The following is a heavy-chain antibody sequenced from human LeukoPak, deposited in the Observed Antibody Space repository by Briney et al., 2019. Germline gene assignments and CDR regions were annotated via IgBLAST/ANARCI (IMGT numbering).Heavy chain of an antibody. CDR2: IYSSGNT. CDR1: GVSISSYY. V-gene: IGHV4-4*07. D-gene: IGHD1-26*01. J-gene: IGHJ6*03. Sequence: SEPLSLTCTVSGVSISSYYWNWIRQPAGKGLEWIGRIYSSGNTNYNPSLKSRVSMSVDTSKNQFSLKLSSVTAADTAVYYCARDQGEDSGTYFRYYYYYYLDVWGKGTTVTVSS. CDR3: ARDQGEDSGTYFRYYYYYYLDV.